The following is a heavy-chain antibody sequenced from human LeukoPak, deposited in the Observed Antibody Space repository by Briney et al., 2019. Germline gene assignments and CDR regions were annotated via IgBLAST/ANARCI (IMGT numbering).Heavy chain of an antibody. D-gene: IGHD4-17*01. CDR1: GFSVSNYY. CDR2: IRDSGET. V-gene: IGHV3-66*03. Sequence: GGSLRLSCAASGFSVSNYYMSWVRQAPGKGLEWVSLIRDSGETFYADSVKGRFTISRGNSKNTMYLQMNRLRVEDTAVYFCARDRAVTQDWVEFDPWGQGTLVTVSS. J-gene: IGHJ5*02. CDR3: ARDRAVTQDWVEFDP.